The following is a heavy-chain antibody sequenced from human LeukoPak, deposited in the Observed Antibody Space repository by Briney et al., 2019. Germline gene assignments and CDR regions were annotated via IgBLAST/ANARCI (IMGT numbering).Heavy chain of an antibody. CDR1: GFTFSSYA. CDR2: ISGSGGNT. D-gene: IGHD3-10*01. CDR3: AKGQYASGSYSNDY. J-gene: IGHJ4*02. Sequence: PGGSLRLSCAASGFTFSSYAMNWVRQAPGKGLEWVSAISGSGGNTYYADSVKGRFTVSRDNSKNTLYLQMNSLRVEDTAVYYCAKGQYASGSYSNDYWGQGTLVIVSS. V-gene: IGHV3-23*01.